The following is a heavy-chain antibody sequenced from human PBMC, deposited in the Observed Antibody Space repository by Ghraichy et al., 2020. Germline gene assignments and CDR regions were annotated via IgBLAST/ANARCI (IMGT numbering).Heavy chain of an antibody. CDR3: ARGGRHSNSFDY. D-gene: IGHD6-13*01. V-gene: IGHV4-4*07. CDR1: GCSISSYY. Sequence: SETLSLTCTVSGCSISSYYWSWIRQPAGKGLEWIGRIYTSGSTNYNPSLKSRVTMSVDTSKNQFSLKLSSVTAADTAVYYCARGGRHSNSFDYWGQGTLVTVSS. CDR2: IYTSGST. J-gene: IGHJ4*02.